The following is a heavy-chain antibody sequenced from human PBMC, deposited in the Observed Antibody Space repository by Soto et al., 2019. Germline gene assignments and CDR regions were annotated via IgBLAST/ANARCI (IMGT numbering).Heavy chain of an antibody. J-gene: IGHJ3*02. V-gene: IGHV3-33*01. D-gene: IGHD4-17*01. CDR2: IWYDGSNK. CDR1: GFTFSSYG. Sequence: QVQLVESGGGVVQPGRALRLSCAASGFTFSSYGMHWVRQAPGKGLEWVAVIWYDGSNKYYADSVKGRLTISRDNSKNTLYLKMNSLRAEDTAVYYCARALVPHYGDYEDSDAFDIWGQGTMVTVSS. CDR3: ARALVPHYGDYEDSDAFDI.